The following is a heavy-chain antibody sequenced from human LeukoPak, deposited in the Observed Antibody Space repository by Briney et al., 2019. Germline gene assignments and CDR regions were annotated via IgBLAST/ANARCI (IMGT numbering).Heavy chain of an antibody. CDR1: GYSISSGYF. Sequence: SETLSLTCAVSGYSISSGYFWVWIRQPPGKGLEWIGSIYHTGATYYNPSLRSPVTISVDTSKDEFSLELNSVTAADTAVYYCARDLGLTISDNWFDPWGQGTLVTVSS. CDR2: IYHTGAT. D-gene: IGHD3-9*01. CDR3: ARDLGLTISDNWFDP. V-gene: IGHV4-38-2*02. J-gene: IGHJ5*02.